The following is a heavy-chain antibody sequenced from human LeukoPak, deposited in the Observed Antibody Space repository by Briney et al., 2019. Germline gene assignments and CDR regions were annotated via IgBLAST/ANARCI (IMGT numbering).Heavy chain of an antibody. V-gene: IGHV3-7*03. D-gene: IGHD1-7*01. Sequence: GGSLRLSCAASGFTFSSYAMHWVRQAPGKGLEWVANINQDGSATYYVASVKGRFTISRDNAKNSMYLQMNSLRAEDTAVYYCARWDIRGTAHQLDYWGQGTLVTVSS. CDR2: INQDGSAT. CDR3: ARWDIRGTAHQLDY. J-gene: IGHJ4*02. CDR1: GFTFSSYA.